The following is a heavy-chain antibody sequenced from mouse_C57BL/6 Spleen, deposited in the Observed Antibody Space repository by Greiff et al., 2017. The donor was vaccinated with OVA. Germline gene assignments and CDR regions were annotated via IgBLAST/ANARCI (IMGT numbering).Heavy chain of an antibody. Sequence: QVQLQQPGAELVKPGASVKLSCKASGYTFTSYWMQWVKQRPGQGLEWIGEIDPSDSYTNYNQKFKGKATLTVDTSSSTAYMQLSSLTSEDSAVYYCASLDGYRDYWGQGTTLTASS. V-gene: IGHV1-50*01. J-gene: IGHJ2*01. CDR2: IDPSDSYT. CDR3: ASLDGYRDY. D-gene: IGHD2-3*01. CDR1: GYTFTSYW.